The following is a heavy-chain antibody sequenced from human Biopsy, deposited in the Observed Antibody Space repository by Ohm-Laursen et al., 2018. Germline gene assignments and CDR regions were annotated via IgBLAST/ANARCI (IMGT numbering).Heavy chain of an antibody. D-gene: IGHD3-22*01. CDR2: IYPGGST. CDR1: GGDINNYY. J-gene: IGHJ3*01. V-gene: IGHV4-4*07. Sequence: PSDTLSLTCHVSGGDINNYYWSWIRQPAGKGLEWIGRIYPGGSTNYNPSLKSRVTMSVDTSKKQLSLRLRSVTAADTAVYYCASVVLGPTNDAFDLWGQGTMVVVSS. CDR3: ASVVLGPTNDAFDL.